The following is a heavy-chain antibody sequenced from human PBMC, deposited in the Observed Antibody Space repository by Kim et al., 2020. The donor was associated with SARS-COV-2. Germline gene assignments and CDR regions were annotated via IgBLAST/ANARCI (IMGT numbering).Heavy chain of an antibody. CDR3: ARTTRRMGSRIHFDY. CDR2: IIPIFGTA. Sequence: SVKVSCKASGGTFSSYAISWVRQAPGQGLEWMGGIIPIFGTANYAQKFQGRVTITADESTSTAYMELSSLRSEDTAVYYCARTTRRMGSRIHFDYWGQGTLVTVSS. J-gene: IGHJ4*02. D-gene: IGHD6-13*01. CDR1: GGTFSSYA. V-gene: IGHV1-69*13.